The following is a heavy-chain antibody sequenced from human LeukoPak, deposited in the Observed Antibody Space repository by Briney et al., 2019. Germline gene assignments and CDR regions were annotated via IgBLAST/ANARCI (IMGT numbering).Heavy chain of an antibody. CDR3: ARSLRYFDWWGAFDY. J-gene: IGHJ4*02. CDR2: ISYDGSNK. CDR1: GFTFSSYA. Sequence: GGSLRLSCAASGFTFSSYAMHGVRQAPGKGLEWVAVISYDGSNKYYADSVKGRFTISRDNSKNTLYLRMNSLRAEDTAVYYCARSLRYFDWWGAFDYWGQGTLVTVSS. D-gene: IGHD3-9*01. V-gene: IGHV3-30-3*01.